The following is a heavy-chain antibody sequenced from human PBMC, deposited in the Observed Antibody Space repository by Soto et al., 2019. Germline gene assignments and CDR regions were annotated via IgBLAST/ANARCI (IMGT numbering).Heavy chain of an antibody. CDR1: GFTFSSYA. J-gene: IGHJ4*02. CDR2: ISGSGGST. CDR3: AKDLPYRSGSYYRPSDY. Sequence: PGGSLRLSCAASGFTFSSYAMSWVRQAPGKGLEWVSAISGSGGSTYYADSVKGRFTISRDNSKNTLYLQMNSLRAEDTAVYYCAKDLPYRSGSYYRPSDYWGQGTLVTVSS. V-gene: IGHV3-23*01. D-gene: IGHD3-10*01.